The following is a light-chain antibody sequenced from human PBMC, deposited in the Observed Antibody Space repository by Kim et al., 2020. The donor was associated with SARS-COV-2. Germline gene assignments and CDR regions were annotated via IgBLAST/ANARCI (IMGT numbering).Light chain of an antibody. CDR2: RND. CDR3: ASWDDTLNSQL. V-gene: IGLV1-47*01. Sequence: ELTQPPSASGTPGQTVTISCSGGRANIGNNFVFWYRQLPGAAPRLLMYRNDQRPSGVPDRISGSKSSTSASLAISDLRSEDEADYFCASWDDTLNSQLFGGGTKVTVL. J-gene: IGLJ3*02. CDR1: RANIGNNF.